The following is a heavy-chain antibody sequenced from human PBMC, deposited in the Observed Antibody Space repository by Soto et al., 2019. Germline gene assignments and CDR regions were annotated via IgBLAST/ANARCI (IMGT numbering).Heavy chain of an antibody. CDR3: VSGLSGFPNWFDY. J-gene: IGHJ4*02. CDR2: IYYSTRT. Sequence: PSETLSLTCTVSGGSISGTSYYWGWIRPPQGKGLVWIRNIYYSTRTYHNLSRQGRVTIDTDTSRNQFSLSLISVTAADASVYYCVSGLSGFPNWFDYWGQGALVTVSS. V-gene: IGHV4-39*01. CDR1: GGSISGTSYY. D-gene: IGHD1-1*01.